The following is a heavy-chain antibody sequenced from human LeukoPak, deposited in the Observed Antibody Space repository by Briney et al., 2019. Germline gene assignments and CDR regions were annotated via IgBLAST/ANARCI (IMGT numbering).Heavy chain of an antibody. CDR1: GGTFSSYT. Sequence: SVKVSCKASGGTFSSYTISWVRQAPGQGLEWMGRIIPILGIANYAQKFQGRVTITADKSTSTAYMELSSLRSEDTAVYYCARYPRTTVTRGYYGMDAWGQGTTVTVSS. CDR3: ARYPRTTVTRGYYGMDA. V-gene: IGHV1-69*02. D-gene: IGHD4-11*01. CDR2: IIPILGIA. J-gene: IGHJ6*02.